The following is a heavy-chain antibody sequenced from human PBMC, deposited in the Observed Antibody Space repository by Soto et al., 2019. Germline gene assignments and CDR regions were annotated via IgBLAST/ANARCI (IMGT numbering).Heavy chain of an antibody. CDR3: AGGCSVLPPDH. J-gene: IGHJ4*02. D-gene: IGHD6-25*01. Sequence: ASVKVSCKPSGYTFSDYGVSWVRQAPGQGLEWLGWISHKNGDTNYAQQFRGRVTMIADTDTSTSFLELRSVKSDAAVVYYCAGGCSVLPPDHWGQGTQVTVSS. CDR2: ISHKNGDT. V-gene: IGHV1-18*01. CDR1: GYTFSDYG.